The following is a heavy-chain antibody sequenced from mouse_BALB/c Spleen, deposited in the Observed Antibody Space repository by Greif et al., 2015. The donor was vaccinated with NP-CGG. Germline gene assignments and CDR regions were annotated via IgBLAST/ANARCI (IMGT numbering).Heavy chain of an antibody. D-gene: IGHD2-1*01. J-gene: IGHJ2*01. V-gene: IGHV14-1*02. CDR3: AYGNYFDY. Sequence: EVKLVESGAELVRPGALVKLSCKASGFNIRDYYMHWVKQRPEQGLEWIGWIDPENGNTIYDPKFQGKASITADTSSNTAYLQLSSLTSEDTAVYYCAYGNYFDYWGQGTTPTVSS. CDR2: IDPENGNT. CDR1: GFNIRDYY.